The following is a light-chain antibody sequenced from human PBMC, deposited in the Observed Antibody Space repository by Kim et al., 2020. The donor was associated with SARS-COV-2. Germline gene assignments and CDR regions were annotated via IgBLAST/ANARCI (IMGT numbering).Light chain of an antibody. V-gene: IGKV1-39*01. Sequence: DIQMTQSPSSLSASVGDRVTISCRASQSISNYLNWYQQKPGKAPKLLIYYASSLQSGVPSRFSGSGSGTDFTLTISSLQAEEFATYYCQQSYSTTWTFGQGTKVDIK. CDR1: QSISNY. CDR3: QQSYSTTWT. J-gene: IGKJ1*01. CDR2: YAS.